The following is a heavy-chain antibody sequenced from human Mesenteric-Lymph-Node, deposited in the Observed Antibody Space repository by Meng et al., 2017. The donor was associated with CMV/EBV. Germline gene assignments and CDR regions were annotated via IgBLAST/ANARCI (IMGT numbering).Heavy chain of an antibody. CDR1: GYTFTSYG. Sequence: ASGYTFTSYGICSVRQAPGQGLEWMGWISAYNGNTDYAQKLQGRVTITTDTSTSTAYMELRSLRSDDTAVYYCASGPHYGGKGRYDYWRQGTLVTVSS. J-gene: IGHJ4*02. CDR2: ISAYNGNT. V-gene: IGHV1-18*04. CDR3: ASGPHYGGKGRYDY. D-gene: IGHD4-23*01.